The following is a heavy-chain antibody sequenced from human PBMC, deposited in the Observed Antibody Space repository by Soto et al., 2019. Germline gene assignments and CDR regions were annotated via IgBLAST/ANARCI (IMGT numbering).Heavy chain of an antibody. D-gene: IGHD3-3*01. V-gene: IGHV1-69*02. CDR3: AGGGYYDFWSGYEFDY. Sequence: QVQLVQSGAEVKKPGSSVKVSCKASGGTFSSYTISWVRQAPGQGLEWMGRIIPILGIANYAQKFQGRVTITADKPTSSAYMELSSLRSEDTAVYYCAGGGYYDFWSGYEFDYWGQGSLVTVSS. CDR1: GGTFSSYT. J-gene: IGHJ4*02. CDR2: IIPILGIA.